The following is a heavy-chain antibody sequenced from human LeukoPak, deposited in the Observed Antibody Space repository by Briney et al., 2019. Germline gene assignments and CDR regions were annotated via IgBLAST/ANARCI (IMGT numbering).Heavy chain of an antibody. J-gene: IGHJ5*02. CDR1: GGSISSYY. CDR3: AREGTDWDNWFDP. Sequence: SETLSLTCTVSGGSISSYYWSWIRQPPGEGLEWIGYIYYTGSTNYNPSLKSRVTISVDTSKNQFSLKLNSVTAADADVYFCAREGTDWDNWFDPWGQGTLVTVSS. CDR2: IYYTGST. D-gene: IGHD2-21*01. V-gene: IGHV4-59*01.